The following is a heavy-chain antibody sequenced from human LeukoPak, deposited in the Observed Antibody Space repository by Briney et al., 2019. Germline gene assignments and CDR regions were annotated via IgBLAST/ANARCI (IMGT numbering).Heavy chain of an antibody. Sequence: SETLSLTCAVSGGSFSGCYWSWIRQPPGKGLEWIGEIDLSGSTNYNPSLKSRVTISFDTSKNQFSLKLNSVTAADTSVYYCARGRTMVRGAIYYYGMDVWGQGTTVTVSS. V-gene: IGHV4-34*01. D-gene: IGHD3-10*01. CDR1: GGSFSGCY. CDR3: ARGRTMVRGAIYYYGMDV. J-gene: IGHJ6*02. CDR2: IDLSGST.